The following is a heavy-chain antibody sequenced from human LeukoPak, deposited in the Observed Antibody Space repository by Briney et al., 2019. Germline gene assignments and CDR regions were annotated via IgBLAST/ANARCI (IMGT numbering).Heavy chain of an antibody. CDR1: GFTFSNYG. D-gene: IGHD6-13*01. Sequence: PGVSLRLSCAASGFTFSNYGMHWVRQAPGKGLEWVAVISYDGSNKYYADSVKGRFTISRDNSKNTLYLQMNSLRAEDTAVYYCAKGQQLGPLGYFQHWGQGXLXTXSS. CDR2: ISYDGSNK. CDR3: AKGQQLGPLGYFQH. V-gene: IGHV3-30*18. J-gene: IGHJ1*01.